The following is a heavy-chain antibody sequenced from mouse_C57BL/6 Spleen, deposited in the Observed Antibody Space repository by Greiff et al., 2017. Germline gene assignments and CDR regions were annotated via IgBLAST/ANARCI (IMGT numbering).Heavy chain of an antibody. Sequence: EVQRVESGEGLVKPGGSLKLSCAASGFTFSSYAMSWVRQTPEKRLEWVAYISSGGDYIYYADTVKGRFTISRDNARNTLYLQMSSLKSEDTAMYYWTRGTKPYDFDYWGQGTTLTVSS. CDR3: TRGTKPYDFDY. CDR2: ISSGGDYI. CDR1: GFTFSSYA. J-gene: IGHJ2*01. V-gene: IGHV5-9-1*02. D-gene: IGHD2-14*01.